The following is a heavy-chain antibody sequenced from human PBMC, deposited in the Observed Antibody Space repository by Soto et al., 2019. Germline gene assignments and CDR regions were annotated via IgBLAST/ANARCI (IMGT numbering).Heavy chain of an antibody. CDR3: ARDDPGPQAFDL. J-gene: IGHJ3*01. CDR2: IRGDGSDI. CDR1: GCTITRHY. V-gene: IGHV3-74*03. Sequence: GGSLRLSCVASGCTITRHYMHWVRQAEGKGLVWVSHIRGDGSDIKYADSVKGRFTISIDNAKNTLFLHMNNLRAEDTALYYCARDDPGPQAFDLWGQGTMVTVSS.